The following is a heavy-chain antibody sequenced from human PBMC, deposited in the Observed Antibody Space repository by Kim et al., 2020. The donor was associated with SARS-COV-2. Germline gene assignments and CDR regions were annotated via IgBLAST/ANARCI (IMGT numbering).Heavy chain of an antibody. Sequence: SETLSLTCTVSGGSVSSGSYYWSWIRQPPGKGLEWIGYIYYIGSTNYNPSLKSRVTISVDTSKNQFSLKLSSVTAADTAVYYCARDLIIVGATDYWGQGTLVTVSS. CDR1: GGSVSSGSYY. D-gene: IGHD1-26*01. V-gene: IGHV4-61*01. CDR3: ARDLIIVGATDY. J-gene: IGHJ4*02. CDR2: IYYIGST.